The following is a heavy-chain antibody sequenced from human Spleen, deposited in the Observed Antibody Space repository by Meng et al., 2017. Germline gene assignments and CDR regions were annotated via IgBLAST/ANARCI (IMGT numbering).Heavy chain of an antibody. CDR3: ARGPTTMAHDFDY. CDR1: GGSFSGYY. J-gene: IGHJ4*02. CDR2: INHSGST. D-gene: IGHD4-11*01. V-gene: IGHV4-34*01. Sequence: QGQLQQWGAGLLKPSETLSLTCAVYGGSFSGYYWSWIRQPPGKGLEWIGEINHSGSTNYNPSLKSRVTISVDTSKNQFSLKLNSVTAADSAVYYCARGPTTMAHDFDYWGQGTLVTVSS.